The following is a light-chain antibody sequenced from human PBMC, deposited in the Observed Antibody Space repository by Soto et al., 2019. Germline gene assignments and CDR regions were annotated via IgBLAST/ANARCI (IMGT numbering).Light chain of an antibody. CDR3: QQYGSSPRT. J-gene: IGKJ2*01. CDR1: QTVSTNS. CDR2: GAS. V-gene: IGKV3-20*01. Sequence: EIVLTKSPGTLYLSPGERATLSCRASQTVSTNSLAWYQQKPGQAPRLLIYGASSRATGIPDRFSGSGSGTDCSLTISRLEPEDFAVYYCQQYGSSPRTFGQGTKLEIK.